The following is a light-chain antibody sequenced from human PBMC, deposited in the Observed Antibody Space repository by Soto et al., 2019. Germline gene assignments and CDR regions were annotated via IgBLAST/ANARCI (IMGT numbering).Light chain of an antibody. V-gene: IGKV1-5*03. CDR2: KTS. Sequence: DIQMTQSPSTLSAPVGDRVTITCRASQSISDWLAWYQQKPGKAPNLLIYKTSSLESGVPSRFSGSGSGTEFTLTISSLQPDDFATYYCQQYYSFSITFGQGTRLEIK. J-gene: IGKJ5*01. CDR3: QQYYSFSIT. CDR1: QSISDW.